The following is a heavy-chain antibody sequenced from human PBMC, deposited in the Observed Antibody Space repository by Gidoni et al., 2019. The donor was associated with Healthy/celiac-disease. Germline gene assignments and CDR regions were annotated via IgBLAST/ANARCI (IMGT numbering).Heavy chain of an antibody. CDR2: ISSSGSTI. V-gene: IGHV3-48*03. Sequence: EVQLVESGGGLVQPGGSLRLSCAASGFTFSSYEMNWVRQAPGKGLEWVSYISSSGSTIYYADSVKGRFTISRDNAKNSLYLQMNSLRAEDTAVYYCASFPIVGAAYWGQGTLVTVSS. D-gene: IGHD1-26*01. CDR1: GFTFSSYE. J-gene: IGHJ4*02. CDR3: ASFPIVGAAY.